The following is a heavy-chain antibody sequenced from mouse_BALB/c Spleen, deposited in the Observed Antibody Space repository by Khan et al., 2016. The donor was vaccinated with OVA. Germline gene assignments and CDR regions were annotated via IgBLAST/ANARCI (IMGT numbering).Heavy chain of an antibody. Sequence: VQLQQSGPELVKPGASVKISCKASGYSFTGYFMNWVMQSHGKSLEWIGRINPHIGDTLYNQKFKGKATLTVDESSSTAHMELRSLASEDSAVYYCARSYRSDFDYWGQGTTLTVSS. CDR2: INPHIGDT. D-gene: IGHD1-1*01. CDR3: ARSYRSDFDY. J-gene: IGHJ2*01. CDR1: GYSFTGYF. V-gene: IGHV1-20*02.